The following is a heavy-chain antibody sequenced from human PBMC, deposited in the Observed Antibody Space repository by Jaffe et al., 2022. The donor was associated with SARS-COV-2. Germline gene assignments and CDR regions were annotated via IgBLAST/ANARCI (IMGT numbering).Heavy chain of an antibody. CDR2: IYWDDDK. CDR3: AHAGHSGSYLDYFDY. V-gene: IGHV2-5*02. CDR1: GFSLSTSGVG. Sequence: QITLKESGPTLVKPTQTLTLTCTFSGFSLSTSGVGVGWIRQPPGKALEWLALIYWDDDKRYSPSLKSRLTITKDTSKNQVVLTMTNMDPVDTATYYCAHAGHSGSYLDYFDYWGQGTLVTVSS. D-gene: IGHD1-26*01. J-gene: IGHJ4*02.